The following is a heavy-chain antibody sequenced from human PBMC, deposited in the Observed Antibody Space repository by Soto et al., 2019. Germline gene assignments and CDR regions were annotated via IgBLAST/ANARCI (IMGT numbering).Heavy chain of an antibody. CDR1: GGSISSGHYY. CDR3: ARVLGDHEEGQFDC. CDR2: IYHSGTT. D-gene: IGHD2-21*02. V-gene: IGHV4-31*03. J-gene: IGHJ4*02. Sequence: QVHLQESGPGLVKPSQTLSLTCRVSGGSISSGHYYWSWIRQHPGKALEWLGFIYHSGTTSYNPSLEGRITISADSSENQFSLNLTSATAADTAMYYCARVLGDHEEGQFDCWGQGTLVTASS.